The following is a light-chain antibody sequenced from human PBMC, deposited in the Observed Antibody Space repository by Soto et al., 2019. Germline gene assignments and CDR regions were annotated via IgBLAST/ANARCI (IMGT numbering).Light chain of an antibody. J-gene: IGKJ1*01. CDR3: QQTYSTPRT. V-gene: IGKV1-39*01. Sequence: DIQMTQSPSSLSASVGDRVTITCRASQDITTYLNWYQQKPGKAPKLLIYDASSLQSGVPSRFSGSGSGTDFTLAISSLQPEDFATYYCQQTYSTPRTFGQGTKVDIK. CDR1: QDITTY. CDR2: DAS.